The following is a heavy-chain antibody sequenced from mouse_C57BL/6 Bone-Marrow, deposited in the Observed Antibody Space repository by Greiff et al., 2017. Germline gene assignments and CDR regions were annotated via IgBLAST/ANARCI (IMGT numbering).Heavy chain of an antibody. D-gene: IGHD1-1*01. CDR3: APLLRGYAMDY. CDR1: GFTFSSYA. V-gene: IGHV5-4*01. CDR2: ISDGGSYT. J-gene: IGHJ4*01. Sequence: EVQLQQSGGGLVKPGGSLKLSCAASGFTFSSYAMSWVRQTPEKRLEWVATISDGGSYTYYPDNVKGRFTISRDNAKNNLYLQMSHLKSEDTAMYYCAPLLRGYAMDYWGQGTSVTVSS.